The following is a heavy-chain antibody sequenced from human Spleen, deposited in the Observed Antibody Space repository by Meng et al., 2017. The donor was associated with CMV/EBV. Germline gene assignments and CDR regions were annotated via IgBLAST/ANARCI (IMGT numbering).Heavy chain of an antibody. V-gene: IGHV3-21*01. J-gene: IGHJ4*02. Sequence: LSLTCAASGFTFSTYTMNWVRQAPGKGLEWVSSISRSSTYIYYADSVKGRFTISRDNARNSLYLQMNNLRAEDTAVYYCASETAAGTDLYYFDYWGQGTLVTVSS. D-gene: IGHD6-13*01. CDR1: GFTFSTYT. CDR2: ISRSSTYI. CDR3: ASETAAGTDLYYFDY.